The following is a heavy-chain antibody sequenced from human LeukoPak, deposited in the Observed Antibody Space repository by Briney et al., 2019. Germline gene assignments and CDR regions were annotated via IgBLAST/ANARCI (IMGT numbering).Heavy chain of an antibody. CDR1: GFTFSSYA. D-gene: IGHD5-12*01. CDR3: ARDNSIVPSIDY. CDR2: ISGSGGST. V-gene: IGHV3-23*01. Sequence: GGSLRLSCAASGFTFSSYAMSWVRQAPGKGLEWVSAISGSGGSTYYADSVKGRFTISRDNSKNTLYLQMNSLRAEDTAVYYCARDNSIVPSIDYWGQGTLVTVSS. J-gene: IGHJ4*02.